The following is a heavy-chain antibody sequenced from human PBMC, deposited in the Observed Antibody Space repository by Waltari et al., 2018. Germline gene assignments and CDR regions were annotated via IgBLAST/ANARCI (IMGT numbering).Heavy chain of an antibody. J-gene: IGHJ6*03. CDR1: GGSFSDYY. CDR2: INHSGST. V-gene: IGHV4-34*01. CDR3: ARSRGKVRRLYYYFYMDV. D-gene: IGHD3-10*01. Sequence: QVQLQQWGAGLLKPSETLSLTCTVSGGSFSDYYWSWTRQPPGKGLEWIGEINHSGSTNYNPSLKSRVTTSVDPSNNRFSLRLNSVTAADTAVYYCARSRGKVRRLYYYFYMDVWGKGTTVTVSS.